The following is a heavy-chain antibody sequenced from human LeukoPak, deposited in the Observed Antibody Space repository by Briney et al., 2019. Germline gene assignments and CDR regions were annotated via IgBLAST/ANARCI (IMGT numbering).Heavy chain of an antibody. CDR2: INHSGST. CDR1: GGSFSGYY. V-gene: IGHV4-34*01. CDR3: ARAPRYDYVWGSYKGHGAFDI. J-gene: IGHJ3*02. Sequence: PSETLSLTCAVYGGSFSGYYWSWIRQPPGKGLEWIGEINHSGSTNYNPSLKSRVTISVDTSKNQFSLKLSSVTAADTAVYYCARAPRYDYVWGSYKGHGAFDIWGQGTMVTVSS. D-gene: IGHD3-16*01.